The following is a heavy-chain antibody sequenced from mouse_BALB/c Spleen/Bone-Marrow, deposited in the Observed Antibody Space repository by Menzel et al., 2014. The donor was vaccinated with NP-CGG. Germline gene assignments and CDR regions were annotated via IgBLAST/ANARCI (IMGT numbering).Heavy chain of an antibody. V-gene: IGHV5-6-5*01. CDR3: ARDDYDDQYYFDY. J-gene: IGHJ2*01. CDR2: NSSGGST. Sequence: EVKVVESGGGLVKPGGSLKLSCAASGFTFSSYAMSWVRQTPEKRLEWVASNSSGGSTYYPDSVKGRFTISRDNARNILYLQMSSLRSEDTAMYYCARDDYDDQYYFDYWGQGTTLTVSS. CDR1: GFTFSSYA. D-gene: IGHD2-4*01.